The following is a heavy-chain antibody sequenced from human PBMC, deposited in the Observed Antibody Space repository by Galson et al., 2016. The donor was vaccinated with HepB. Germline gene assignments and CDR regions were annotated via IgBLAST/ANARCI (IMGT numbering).Heavy chain of an antibody. CDR2: FYNSGST. D-gene: IGHD2-2*01. CDR1: GGSISSSNYF. J-gene: IGHJ6*02. CDR3: ARLYCGSTSCCGYCGMDV. V-gene: IGHV4-39*01. Sequence: SETLSLTCTVSGGSISSSNYFWGWIRQPPGKGLEWIGNFYNSGSTSYNPSLQSRVTISVDTSKNRISLKLSSVTAADTAVYHCARLYCGSTSCCGYCGMDVWGQGTTVTVSS.